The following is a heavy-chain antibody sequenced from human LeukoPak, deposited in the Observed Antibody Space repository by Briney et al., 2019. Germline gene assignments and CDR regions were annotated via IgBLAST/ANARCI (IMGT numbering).Heavy chain of an antibody. Sequence: ASVKVSCKASGYTFTGYYMHWVRQAPGQGLEWMGWINPNSGGTNYVQKFQGRVTMTRDTSISTAYMELSRLRSDDTAVYYCARHSGYDSQTPEPDYWGQGTLVTVSS. CDR2: INPNSGGT. CDR1: GYTFTGYY. V-gene: IGHV1-2*02. J-gene: IGHJ4*02. CDR3: ARHSGYDSQTPEPDY. D-gene: IGHD5-12*01.